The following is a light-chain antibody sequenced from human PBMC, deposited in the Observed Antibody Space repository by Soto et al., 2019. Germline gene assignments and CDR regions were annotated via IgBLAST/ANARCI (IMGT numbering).Light chain of an antibody. CDR3: QAWDSSTRV. V-gene: IGLV3-1*01. CDR2: QDN. Sequence: SYELTQPPSVSVSPGQTASITCSGDKLGDKYACWYQQKPGQSPVLVIYQDNKRPSGIPERFSGSNSGNTATLTISGTRAMDEADYYCQAWDSSTRVFGTGTKVTVL. J-gene: IGLJ1*01. CDR1: KLGDKY.